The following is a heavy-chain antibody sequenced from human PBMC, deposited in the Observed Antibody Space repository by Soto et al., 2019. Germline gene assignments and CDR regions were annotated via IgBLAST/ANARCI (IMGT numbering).Heavy chain of an antibody. CDR3: ARIPITIFGVEPQSRFDP. CDR1: GYTFTSYG. Sequence: QVQLVQSGAEVKKPGASVKVSCKASGYTFTSYGISWVRQAPGQGLQLMGWISAYNGNTNYAQKLQGRVTMTTDTTTSTAYMELRSLRSDDTAVYYGARIPITIFGVEPQSRFDPWGQGTLVTVSS. D-gene: IGHD3-3*01. V-gene: IGHV1-18*01. J-gene: IGHJ5*02. CDR2: ISAYNGNT.